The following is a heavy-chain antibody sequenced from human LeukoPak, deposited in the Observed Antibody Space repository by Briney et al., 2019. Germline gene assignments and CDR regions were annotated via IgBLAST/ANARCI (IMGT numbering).Heavy chain of an antibody. CDR1: GYTFTGYY. CDR2: INPNSGGT. V-gene: IGHV1-2*02. CDR3: ARGNPEVVPTALPLDF. D-gene: IGHD2-2*01. Sequence: ASVKVSCTTSGYTFTGYYMHWVRQAPGQGLEWMGLINPNSGGTNYAQKFQGRVTMTRDTSISTAYMELSRLRSDDTAVYFCARGNPEVVPTALPLDFWGQGTLVTVSS. J-gene: IGHJ4*02.